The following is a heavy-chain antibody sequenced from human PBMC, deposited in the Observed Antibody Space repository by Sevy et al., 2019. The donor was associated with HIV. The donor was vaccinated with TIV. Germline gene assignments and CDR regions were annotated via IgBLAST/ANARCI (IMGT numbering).Heavy chain of an antibody. CDR2: ITSGGST. J-gene: IGHJ4*02. CDR1: GFTFSTYA. V-gene: IGHV3-23*01. D-gene: IGHD5-18*01. Sequence: GGSLRLSCAASGFTFSTYAMSWVRQAPGKGLEWVSAITSGGSTYYTDSVKGRFTISRDNSKNTLYLQMNSLRAEDTAIYYCAKDVRHSGCNFGLAYDYWGQGTLVTVSS. CDR3: AKDVRHSGCNFGLAYDY.